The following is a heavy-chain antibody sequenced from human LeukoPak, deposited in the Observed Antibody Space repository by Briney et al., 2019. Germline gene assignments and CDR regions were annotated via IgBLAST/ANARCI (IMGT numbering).Heavy chain of an antibody. CDR2: IHYSGNT. D-gene: IGHD3-3*01. CDR1: GGSISSSSYY. Sequence: SETLSLTCPVSGGSISSSSYYWGWIRQPPGKGLAWIGGIHYSGNTYYNPSLKSRVTISVDTSKNQFSLKLSSVTAADTAVYYCARLGAGPTYYDFWSGYSSFYFDYWGQGTLVTVSS. J-gene: IGHJ4*02. CDR3: ARLGAGPTYYDFWSGYSSFYFDY. V-gene: IGHV4-39*01.